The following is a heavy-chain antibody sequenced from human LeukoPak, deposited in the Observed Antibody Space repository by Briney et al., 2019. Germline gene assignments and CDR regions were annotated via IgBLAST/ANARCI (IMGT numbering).Heavy chain of an antibody. CDR2: IYYSGST. J-gene: IGHJ3*02. CDR1: GGSISSYY. CDR3: AGQHGYGFFDI. Sequence: PSETLSLTCTVSGGSISSYYWSWIRQPPGKGLEWIGYIYYSGSTNYNPSLKSRVTISVDTSKNQFSLKLSSVTAADTAVYYCAGQHGYGFFDIWGQGTMVTVSS. V-gene: IGHV4-59*01. D-gene: IGHD5-12*01.